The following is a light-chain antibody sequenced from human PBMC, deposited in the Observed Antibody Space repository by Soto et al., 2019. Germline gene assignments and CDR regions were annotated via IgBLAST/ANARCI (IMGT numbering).Light chain of an antibody. V-gene: IGKV1-39*01. CDR3: QQSYNRPRT. CDR1: QSIRNL. Sequence: DIQMTQSPASLSASIGDRVTITCRASQSIRNLLNWYQHKPGKAPKLLIYAASNLKSGVPSRFSGSGSGTECTLTISRLQPADFATYYCQQSYNRPRTFGPGAKVEI. J-gene: IGKJ1*01. CDR2: AAS.